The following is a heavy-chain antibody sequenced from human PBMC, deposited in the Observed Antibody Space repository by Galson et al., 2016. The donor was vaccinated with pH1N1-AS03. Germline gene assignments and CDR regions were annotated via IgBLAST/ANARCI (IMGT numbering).Heavy chain of an antibody. Sequence: PALVKPTQTLTLTCTFSGFSLSTSGVGVGWIRQPPGKALEWLALIYWDDDKRYSPSLTSRLTITKDTSKKQVVLTMTNMDPVDTATYYCVHRHGYYGSGSYGEVDPWGQGMLVTVSS. CDR3: VHRHGYYGSGSYGEVDP. J-gene: IGHJ5*02. CDR2: IYWDDDK. D-gene: IGHD3-10*01. V-gene: IGHV2-5*02. CDR1: GFSLSTSGVG.